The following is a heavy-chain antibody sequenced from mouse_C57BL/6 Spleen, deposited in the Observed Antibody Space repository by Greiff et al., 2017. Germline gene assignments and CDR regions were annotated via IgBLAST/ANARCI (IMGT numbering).Heavy chain of an antibody. Sequence: EVKLMESEGGLVQPGSSMKLSCTASGFTFSDYYMAWVRQVPEKGLEWVANINYDGSSTYYLDSLKSRFIISRDNAKNILYLQMSRLKSEDTATYYCAREGYDYEGWYFDVWGTGTTVTVSS. CDR2: INYDGSST. J-gene: IGHJ1*03. V-gene: IGHV5-16*01. CDR3: AREGYDYEGWYFDV. CDR1: GFTFSDYY. D-gene: IGHD2-4*01.